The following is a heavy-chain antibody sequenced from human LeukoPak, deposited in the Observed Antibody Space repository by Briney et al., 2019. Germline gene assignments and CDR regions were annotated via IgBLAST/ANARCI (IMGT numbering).Heavy chain of an antibody. Sequence: KPGVSLRLSCAACGFTFSDYYMSWIRQAAGKGLEWVSHISRSGSTRYYADSLKGRFTISRDNAKNSLYLQMNSLRAEDTAVYYCARTAYYYDSSGYDDAFDIWCQGTMVTVSS. V-gene: IGHV3-11*01. CDR3: ARTAYYYDSSGYDDAFDI. J-gene: IGHJ3*02. D-gene: IGHD3-22*01. CDR1: GFTFSDYY. CDR2: ISRSGSTR.